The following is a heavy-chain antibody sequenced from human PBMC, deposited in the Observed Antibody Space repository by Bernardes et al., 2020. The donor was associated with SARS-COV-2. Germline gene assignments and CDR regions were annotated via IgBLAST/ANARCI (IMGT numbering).Heavy chain of an antibody. Sequence: SESLSLTCTVSGGSISSYYLSWVRQPPGKGLEWIGYIYYSGSTNYNPSLKSRVTISVDTSNSQSPLKLSSLTAADTAVYYCASSYGYVDHWGQGTLVTVSS. V-gene: IGHV4-59*08. J-gene: IGHJ4*02. D-gene: IGHD4-17*01. CDR2: IYYSGST. CDR1: GGSISSYY. CDR3: ASSYGYVDH.